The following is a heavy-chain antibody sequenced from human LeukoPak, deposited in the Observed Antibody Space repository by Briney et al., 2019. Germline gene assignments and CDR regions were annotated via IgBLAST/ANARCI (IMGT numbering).Heavy chain of an antibody. V-gene: IGHV3-53*01. D-gene: IGHD3-16*01. CDR1: GFTVSNNY. Sequence: GGSLRLSCAHSGFTVSNNYMKWVRQAPGKGLEWVSIIYSGGSTFYADSVQGRFTISRDISKNTLYLQMNNLRAEDTAVYYCVAWGPPFDYWGQGTLVTVSS. CDR2: IYSGGST. J-gene: IGHJ4*02. CDR3: VAWGPPFDY.